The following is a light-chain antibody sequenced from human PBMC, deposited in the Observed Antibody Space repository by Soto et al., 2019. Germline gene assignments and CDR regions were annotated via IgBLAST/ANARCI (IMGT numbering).Light chain of an antibody. CDR1: QSVSSY. CDR2: DAS. Sequence: EIVLTQSPATLSLSPGERATLSCRASQSVSSYLAWYQQKPGHAPRLLIYDASNRATGIPARFSGSRSGTDLTLSISRLEPQDFAVYYCQQRSNWITFGQGTKLEI. J-gene: IGKJ2*01. CDR3: QQRSNWIT. V-gene: IGKV3-11*01.